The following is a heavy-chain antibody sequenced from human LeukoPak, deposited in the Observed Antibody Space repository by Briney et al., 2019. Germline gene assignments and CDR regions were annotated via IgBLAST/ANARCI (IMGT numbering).Heavy chain of an antibody. CDR3: AKLGHNLASGRGYFDH. CDR1: GFTFTSXX. CDR2: XXXSGAIT. V-gene: IGHV3-23*01. Sequence: SXXASGFTFTSXXMNWXXQAXGXXXXXXXTXXXSGAITYGADAVKGRFTISRDNSKNTLYLQMNSLGGEDTAVYYCAKLGHNLASGRGYFDHWGQGTLVTVSS. J-gene: IGHJ4*02. D-gene: IGHD3-10*01.